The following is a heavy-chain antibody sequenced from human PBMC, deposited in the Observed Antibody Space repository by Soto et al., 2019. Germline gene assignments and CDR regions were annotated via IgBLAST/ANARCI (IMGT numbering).Heavy chain of an antibody. V-gene: IGHV4-30-2*03. CDR2: IGHLETT. Sequence: SSETLSLTCSVSGVAMTYGGYSWSWIRQSPEKGLEWLGYIGHLETTYFNPSFKSRVTISVDTSKNQFSLKLSSVTAADTAVYYCARHGEREAAASGFFDYWGQGTLVTVSS. J-gene: IGHJ4*02. CDR1: GVAMTYGGYS. CDR3: ARHGEREAAASGFFDY. D-gene: IGHD2-2*01.